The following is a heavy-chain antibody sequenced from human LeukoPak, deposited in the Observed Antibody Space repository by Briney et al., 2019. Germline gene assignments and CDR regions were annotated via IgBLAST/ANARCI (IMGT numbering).Heavy chain of an antibody. D-gene: IGHD3-9*01. V-gene: IGHV3-23*01. Sequence: PSETLSLTCTVSGVSISSSSYYWGWVREAPGKGLEWVSAILGSGCNTYYADAVKGRFTVSSDNSKSTLYLQMNSLRAEDTALYYCAKWGDYDVLTGYYVPDYWGQGTLVTVSS. CDR3: AKWGDYDVLTGYYVPDY. J-gene: IGHJ4*02. CDR1: GVSISSSSYY. CDR2: ILGSGCNT.